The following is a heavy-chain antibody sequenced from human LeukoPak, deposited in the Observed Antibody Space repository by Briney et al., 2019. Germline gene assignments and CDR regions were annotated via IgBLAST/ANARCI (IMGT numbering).Heavy chain of an antibody. CDR3: ARRGTGHGMDV. CDR2: ISYDGSNK. J-gene: IGHJ6*02. V-gene: IGHV3-30-3*01. D-gene: IGHD1-1*01. Sequence: PGGSLRLSCAASGFTFSGYPIHWVRQAPGKGLEWVAVISYDGSNKYYADSVKGRFTISRDNAKNTLFLQMNSLRAEDTAVYYCARRGTGHGMDVWGQGTTVIVSS. CDR1: GFTFSGYP.